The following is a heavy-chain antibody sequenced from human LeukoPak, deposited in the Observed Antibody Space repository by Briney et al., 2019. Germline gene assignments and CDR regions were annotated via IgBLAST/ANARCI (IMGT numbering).Heavy chain of an antibody. CDR1: GFTVSSNY. Sequence: GGSLRLSCAASGFTVSSNYMSWVRQAPGKGLEWVSVIYSGGSTYYADSVKGRFTISRGNSKNTLYLQMNSLRAEDTAVYYCARGVTTADYDAFDIWGQGTMVTVSS. D-gene: IGHD2-21*02. J-gene: IGHJ3*02. V-gene: IGHV3-66*02. CDR3: ARGVTTADYDAFDI. CDR2: IYSGGST.